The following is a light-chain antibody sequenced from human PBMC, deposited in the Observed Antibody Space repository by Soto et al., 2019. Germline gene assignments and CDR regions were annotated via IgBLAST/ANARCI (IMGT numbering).Light chain of an antibody. V-gene: IGKV3-20*01. Sequence: EIVLTQSPGTLSLSPGERATLSCRASESVASNYLAWYQHKPGQAPRLLFFGASNRATAIPDRFSGSGSGTDFTLTISRLEPEDFAMYYCQQCGGSPTFGQGTKVDIK. CDR2: GAS. CDR1: ESVASNY. J-gene: IGKJ1*01. CDR3: QQCGGSPT.